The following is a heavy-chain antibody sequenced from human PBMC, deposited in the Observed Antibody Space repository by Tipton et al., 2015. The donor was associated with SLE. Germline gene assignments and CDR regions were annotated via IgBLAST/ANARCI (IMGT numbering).Heavy chain of an antibody. V-gene: IGHV3-23*01. Sequence: GSLRLSCAASGFTFSSYAMAWVRQAPGKGLEWVSSVTSGGSTHYADSVKGRFTISRDNAKNSLYLQMNSLRAEDMALYYCAKDSNYYGSGSYIDYWGQGTLVTVSS. CDR3: AKDSNYYGSGSYIDY. CDR1: GFTFSSYA. CDR2: VTSGGST. D-gene: IGHD3-10*01. J-gene: IGHJ4*02.